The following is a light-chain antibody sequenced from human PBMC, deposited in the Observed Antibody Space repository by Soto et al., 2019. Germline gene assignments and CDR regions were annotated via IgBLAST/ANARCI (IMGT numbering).Light chain of an antibody. J-gene: IGLJ1*01. CDR3: QSYDSSLSGYV. Sequence: QSVLTQPPSVSEAPGQRVTISCTGSSSNIGAGYEAHWYQQVPGTAPKLLIYENNNRPSGVPDRCSGSKSGTSASLAITGLQAEDEAEYNCQSYDSSLSGYVFGTGTKVTVL. CDR2: ENN. V-gene: IGLV1-40*01. CDR1: SSNIGAGYE.